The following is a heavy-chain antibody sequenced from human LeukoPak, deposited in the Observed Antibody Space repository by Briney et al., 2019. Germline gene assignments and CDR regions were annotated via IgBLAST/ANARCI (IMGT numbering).Heavy chain of an antibody. CDR2: INPNSGGT. D-gene: IGHD3-22*01. J-gene: IGHJ5*02. CDR3: ARDDGYYYDSSESSYRNWFDP. V-gene: IGHV1-2*02. CDR1: GYTFTGYY. Sequence: ASVKVSCKASGYTFTGYYMHWVRQAPGQGLEWMGWINPNSGGTNYAQKFQGRVTMTRDTSISTAYMELSRLRSDDTAVYYCARDDGYYYDSSESSYRNWFDPWGQGTLVTVSS.